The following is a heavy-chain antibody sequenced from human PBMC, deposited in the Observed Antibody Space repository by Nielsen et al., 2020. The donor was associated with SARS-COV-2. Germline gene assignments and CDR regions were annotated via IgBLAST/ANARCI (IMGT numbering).Heavy chain of an antibody. J-gene: IGHJ4*02. D-gene: IGHD6-13*01. CDR3: VRDKGLIAAAGHYFDF. V-gene: IGHV3-11*01. Sequence: GESLKISCAASGFTFSDYYMSWIRQAPGKGLEWVSYISSSGSTIYYADSVKGRFTISRDNAKNSLYLQMNSVRTEDTALYYCVRDKGLIAAAGHYFDFWGQGTLVPSPQ. CDR2: ISSSGSTI. CDR1: GFTFSDYY.